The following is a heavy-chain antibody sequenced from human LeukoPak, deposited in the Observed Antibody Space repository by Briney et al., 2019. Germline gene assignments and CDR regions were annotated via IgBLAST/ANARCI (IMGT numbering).Heavy chain of an antibody. D-gene: IGHD6-13*01. J-gene: IGHJ3*02. CDR1: GFTFSSYA. Sequence: GWSLRLSCAASGFTFSSYAMHWVRQAPGKGLEWVAVISYDGSNKYYADSVKGRFTISRDNSKNTLYLQMNSLRAEDTAVYYCARGRQQLVYDAFDIWGQGTMVTVSS. CDR3: ARGRQQLVYDAFDI. V-gene: IGHV3-30*04. CDR2: ISYDGSNK.